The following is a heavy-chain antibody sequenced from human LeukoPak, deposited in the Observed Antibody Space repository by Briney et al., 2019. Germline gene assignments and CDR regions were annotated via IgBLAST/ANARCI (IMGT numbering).Heavy chain of an antibody. J-gene: IGHJ6*02. CDR1: GYTFTSYY. D-gene: IGHD6-6*01. V-gene: IGHV1-46*01. Sequence: ASVTVSCKASGYTFTSYYIHWVRQAPGQGLEWMGLINPSGVSTTYAQKFQGRATMTRDTSTSTVYMELSSLRSEDTAVYYCAREVGASSAAYYYYGMDVWGQGTTVTVSS. CDR3: AREVGASSAAYYYYGMDV. CDR2: INPSGVST.